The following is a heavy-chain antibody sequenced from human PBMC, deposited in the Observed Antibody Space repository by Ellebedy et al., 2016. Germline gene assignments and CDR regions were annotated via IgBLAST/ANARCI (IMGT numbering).Heavy chain of an antibody. CDR1: GFTFSRYA. CDR3: ALSSLNYDILTGYYPYFDY. CDR2: VSFDGGTK. J-gene: IGHJ4*02. D-gene: IGHD3-9*01. Sequence: GGSLRLXXAASGFTFSRYAMHWVRQAPGKGLEWGATVSFDGGTKYYADSVKGRFTVSRDNSKNTVYLQMNSLTGEDTAVYYCALSSLNYDILTGYYPYFDYWGQGTLVTVSS. V-gene: IGHV3-30*04.